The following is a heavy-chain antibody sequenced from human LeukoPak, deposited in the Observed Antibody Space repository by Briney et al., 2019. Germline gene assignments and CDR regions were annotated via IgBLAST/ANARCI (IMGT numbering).Heavy chain of an antibody. CDR2: INHSGST. D-gene: IGHD6-19*01. CDR3: ARRRQWLAVAFDI. V-gene: IGHV4-34*01. J-gene: IGHJ3*02. CDR1: GGSFSGYY. Sequence: PSETLSLTCAVYGGSFSGYYWSWIRQPPGKGLEWIGEINHSGSTNYNPSLKSRVTMSVDTSKNQFSLKLSSVTAADTAVYYCARRRQWLAVAFDIWGQGTMVTVSS.